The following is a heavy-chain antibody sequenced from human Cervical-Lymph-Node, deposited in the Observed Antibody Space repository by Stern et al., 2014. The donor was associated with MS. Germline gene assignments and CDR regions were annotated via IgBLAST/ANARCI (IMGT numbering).Heavy chain of an antibody. J-gene: IGHJ3*02. Sequence: VQLVESGGGVVQPGRSLRLSCAASGFTFSSYGMHWVRQAPGKWLEWVAVIWYDGSNKYYADSVKGRFTISRDNSKNTLYLQMNSLRAEDTAVYYCARDSSTSVGAFDIWGQGTMVTVSS. CDR1: GFTFSSYG. V-gene: IGHV3-33*01. CDR2: IWYDGSNK. CDR3: ARDSSTSVGAFDI.